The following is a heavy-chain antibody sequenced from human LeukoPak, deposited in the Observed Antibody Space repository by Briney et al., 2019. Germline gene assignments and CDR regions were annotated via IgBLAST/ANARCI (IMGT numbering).Heavy chain of an antibody. CDR3: ARETINCGGDCYDY. V-gene: IGHV3-48*03. CDR2: IDTSGIGT. Sequence: GGSLRLSCAASGFNISPYEFNWVRQAPGKGLEWLSYIDTSGIGTYYAGSVKGRFTVSRDDAKNSVYLQVNSLRVEDTGIYYCARETINCGGDCYDYWGQGALVTVSS. CDR1: GFNISPYE. D-gene: IGHD2-21*01. J-gene: IGHJ4*02.